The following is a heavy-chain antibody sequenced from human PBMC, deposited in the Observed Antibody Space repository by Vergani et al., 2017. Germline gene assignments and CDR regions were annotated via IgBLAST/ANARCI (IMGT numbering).Heavy chain of an antibody. CDR3: AILRIMVSEQWLATGRRDYYYYGMDV. CDR1: GGSISSGDYY. J-gene: IGHJ6*02. CDR2: IYYSGST. D-gene: IGHD6-19*01. Sequence: QVQLQESGPGLVQPSQTLSLTCTVSGGSISSGDYYWSWLRQPPGKGLEWIGYIYYSGSTYYNPSLKSRVTISVDTSKNQFSLKLSSVTAADTAVYYCAILRIMVSEQWLATGRRDYYYYGMDVWGQGTTVTVSS. V-gene: IGHV4-30-4*08.